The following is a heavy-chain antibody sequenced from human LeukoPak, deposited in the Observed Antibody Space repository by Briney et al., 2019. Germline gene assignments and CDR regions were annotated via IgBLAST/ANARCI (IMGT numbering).Heavy chain of an antibody. CDR3: ARRAYYGMDV. V-gene: IGHV4-59*08. CDR2: IYYSGST. J-gene: IGHJ6*02. CDR1: GGSISSYY. Sequence: SETLSLTCTVSGGSISSYYWSWIRQPPGKGLEWVGYIYYSGSTNYNPSLKSRVTISVDTSKNQFSLKLSSVTAADTAVYYCARRAYYGMDVWGQGTPVTVSS.